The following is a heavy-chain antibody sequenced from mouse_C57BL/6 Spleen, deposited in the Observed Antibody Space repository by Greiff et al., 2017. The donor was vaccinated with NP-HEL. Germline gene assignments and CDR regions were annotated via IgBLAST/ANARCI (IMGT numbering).Heavy chain of an antibody. V-gene: IGHV1-18*01. CDR1: GYTFTDYN. CDR3: ARGGYYRIYDKDY. CDR2: INPYNGGT. D-gene: IGHD2-12*01. J-gene: IGHJ4*01. Sequence: EVQLQQSGPELVKPGASVKISCKASGYTFTDYNLAWVKQSHGKSLEWIGDINPYNGGTTYNQKFQGQATLIVDKSSSTAYMELRRLTSEDTAVYYSARGGYYRIYDKDYWGQGTSVTVSA.